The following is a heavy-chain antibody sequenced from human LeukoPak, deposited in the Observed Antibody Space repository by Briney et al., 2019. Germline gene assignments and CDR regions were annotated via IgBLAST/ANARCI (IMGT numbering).Heavy chain of an antibody. D-gene: IGHD3-22*01. Sequence: GGSLRLSCAASGFTFSSYAMSWVSQAPGKGLEWVSAISGSGGSTYYADSVKGRFTISRDNSKNTLYLQMNSLRAEDTAVYYCAKDLKYYYDSSGYSDYWGQGTLVTVSS. CDR2: ISGSGGST. V-gene: IGHV3-23*01. CDR3: AKDLKYYYDSSGYSDY. CDR1: GFTFSSYA. J-gene: IGHJ4*02.